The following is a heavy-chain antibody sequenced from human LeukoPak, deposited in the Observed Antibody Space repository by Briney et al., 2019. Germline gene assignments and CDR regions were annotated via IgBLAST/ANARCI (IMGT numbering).Heavy chain of an antibody. CDR2: IYYSGST. CDR1: GGSISSGGYY. CDR3: ARESPTHRLLWFGELPGNPTNFYYFDY. V-gene: IGHV4-31*03. D-gene: IGHD3-10*01. J-gene: IGHJ4*02. Sequence: SQTLSLTCTVSGGSISSGGYYWSWIRQHPGKGLEWIGYIYYSGSTNYNPSLKSRVTMSVDTSKNQFSLKLSSVTAADTAVYYCARESPTHRLLWFGELPGNPTNFYYFDYWGQGTLVTVSS.